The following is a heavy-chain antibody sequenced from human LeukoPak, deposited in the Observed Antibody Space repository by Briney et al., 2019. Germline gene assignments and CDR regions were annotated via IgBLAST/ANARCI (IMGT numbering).Heavy chain of an antibody. Sequence: PSETLSLTCAVSGVSFSNYYWGWIRQPPEKGLEWIGYISYRGTTNYNPALTSRVTMSLDTSNNHVSLRLSSVTAADTALYYCARGNFALITLDYWGQGTLVTVSS. V-gene: IGHV4-59*01. J-gene: IGHJ4*02. CDR3: ARGNFALITLDY. CDR2: ISYRGTT. D-gene: IGHD3-22*01. CDR1: GVSFSNYY.